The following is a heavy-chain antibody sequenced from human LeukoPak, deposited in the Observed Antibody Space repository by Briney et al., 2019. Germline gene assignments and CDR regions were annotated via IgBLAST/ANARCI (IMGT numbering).Heavy chain of an antibody. CDR3: ARGVVIAPQTFDY. CDR2: IYYSGST. J-gene: IGHJ4*02. Sequence: PSETLSLTCTVSGESISGYYWSWIRHPPGKGLEWIGYIYYSGSTNYNPSLKSRVTISVDTSKNQFSLKLSSVTAADTAVYYCARGVVIAPQTFDYWGQGTLVTVSS. CDR1: GESISGYY. D-gene: IGHD2-21*01. V-gene: IGHV4-59*01.